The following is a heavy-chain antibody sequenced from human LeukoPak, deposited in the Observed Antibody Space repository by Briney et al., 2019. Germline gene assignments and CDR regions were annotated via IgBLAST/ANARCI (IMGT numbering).Heavy chain of an antibody. CDR2: ISHDGGRT. CDR3: VKDLIGSYAFDY. J-gene: IGHJ4*02. CDR1: GFIFSSYA. Sequence: PGGSLRLSCSASGFIFSSYAMHWVRQAPGKGLEFVSAISHDGGRTRYADSVKGRFTISRDNSKNTLYLQMSSLISWYTSLCDFVKDLIGSYAFDYWGQGTLVTVSS. D-gene: IGHD1-26*01. V-gene: IGHV3-64D*06.